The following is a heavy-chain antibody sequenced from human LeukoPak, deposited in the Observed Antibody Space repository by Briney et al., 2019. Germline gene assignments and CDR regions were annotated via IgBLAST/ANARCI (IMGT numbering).Heavy chain of an antibody. CDR3: AREPHSYYDSSGYSTSSGAFDI. V-gene: IGHV4-34*01. CDR2: INHSGST. D-gene: IGHD3-22*01. J-gene: IGHJ3*02. CDR1: GGSFSGYY. Sequence: PSETLSLTCAVYGGSFSGYYWSWIRQPPGKGLEWIGEINHSGSTNYNPSLKSRVTISIDTSKKQFSLKLSSVTAADTAVYYCAREPHSYYDSSGYSTSSGAFDIWGQGTMVTVSS.